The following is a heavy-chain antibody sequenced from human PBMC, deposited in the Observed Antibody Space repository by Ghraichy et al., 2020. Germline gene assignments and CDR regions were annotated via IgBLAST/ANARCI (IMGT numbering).Heavy chain of an antibody. Sequence: SETLSLTCTVSSGSISSSSYYWGWIRQPPGKGLEWIGSIYYSGRTYYNPSLKSRVTISVDTSKNQFSLKLSSVTAADTAVYYCASLGGDVVVPVAGREFHHWGQGALVTVAS. D-gene: IGHD2-2*01. CDR1: SGSISSSSYY. CDR3: ASLGGDVVVPVAGREFHH. J-gene: IGHJ1*01. V-gene: IGHV4-39*01. CDR2: IYYSGRT.